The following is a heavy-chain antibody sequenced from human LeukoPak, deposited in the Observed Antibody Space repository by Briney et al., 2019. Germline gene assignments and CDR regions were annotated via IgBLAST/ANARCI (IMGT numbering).Heavy chain of an antibody. CDR2: IYYRGNT. D-gene: IGHD3-22*01. J-gene: IGHJ4*02. V-gene: IGHV4-39*01. CDR3: ARASSGYYWDFDY. CDR1: GDSISSYNYF. Sequence: SETLSLICTVSGDSISSYNYFWGWIRQPPGKGLEWVGSIYYRGNTYYNPSLKSRVTLSADTSKNQFSLKVTSVTAADTAVYYCARASSGYYWDFDYWGQGALVTVSS.